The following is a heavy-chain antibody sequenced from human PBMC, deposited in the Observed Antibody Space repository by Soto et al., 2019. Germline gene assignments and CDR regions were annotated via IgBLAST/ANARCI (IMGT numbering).Heavy chain of an antibody. CDR3: AKDYVGANWFDP. CDR1: GFTFSSYA. Sequence: GGSLRLSCAASGFTFSSYAMSWVRQAPGKGLEWVSASSGSGGSTYYADSVKGRFTISKDNSKNTLYMQMNSLRAEDSSVYSCAKDYVGANWFDPWGQGTLVTVSS. D-gene: IGHD1-26*01. V-gene: IGHV3-23*01. CDR2: SSGSGGST. J-gene: IGHJ5*02.